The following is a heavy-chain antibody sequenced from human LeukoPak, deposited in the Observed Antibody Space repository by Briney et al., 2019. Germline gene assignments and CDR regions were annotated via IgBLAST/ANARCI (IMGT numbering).Heavy chain of an antibody. CDR3: ASGYYDFWSGYVRGAFDI. Sequence: GGSLRLSCAASGFTFSSYSMNWVRQAPGKGLEWVANIKQDGSEKYYVDSVKGRFTISRDNAKNSLYLQMNSLRAEDTAVYYCASGYYDFWSGYVRGAFDIWGQGTMVTVSS. J-gene: IGHJ3*02. CDR1: GFTFSSYS. V-gene: IGHV3-7*01. CDR2: IKQDGSEK. D-gene: IGHD3-3*01.